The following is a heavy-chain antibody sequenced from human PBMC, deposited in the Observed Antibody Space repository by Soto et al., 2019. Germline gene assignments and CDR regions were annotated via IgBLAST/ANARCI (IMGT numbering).Heavy chain of an antibody. D-gene: IGHD3-3*01. CDR3: ARVPIFGVVNPYGMDV. J-gene: IGHJ6*02. CDR1: GGSISSGDYY. CDR2: IYYSGST. Sequence: SETLSLTCTVSGGSISSGDYYWSWIRQPPGKGLEWIGYIYYSGSTYYNPSLKSRVTISVDTSKNQFSLKLSSVTAADTAVYYCARVPIFGVVNPYGMDVWGQGTTVTVSS. V-gene: IGHV4-30-4*01.